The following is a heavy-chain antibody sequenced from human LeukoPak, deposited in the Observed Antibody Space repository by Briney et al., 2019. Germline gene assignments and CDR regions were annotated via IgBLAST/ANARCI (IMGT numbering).Heavy chain of an antibody. Sequence: SETLSLTCTVSGGSISSYYWSWIRQPPGKGLEWIGYIYYSGSTNYNPSLKSRVTISVDTSKNQFSLKLSSVTAADTAVYYCARHGSGSHFNYWGQGTLVTVSS. V-gene: IGHV4-59*01. CDR1: GGSISSYY. CDR3: ARHGSGSHFNY. J-gene: IGHJ4*02. D-gene: IGHD3-10*01. CDR2: IYYSGST.